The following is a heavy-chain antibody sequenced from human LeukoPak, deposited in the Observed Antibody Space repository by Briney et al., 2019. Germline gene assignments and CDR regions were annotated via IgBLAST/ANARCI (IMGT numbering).Heavy chain of an antibody. D-gene: IGHD3-9*01. J-gene: IGHJ4*02. CDR1: GYRFTSYW. Sequence: GESLRISCKGSGYRFTSYWISWVRRMPGKGLDGMGRIDPSDSYTNYSPSFRGHVTISADKSISTAYLQWSSLKASDTAMYYCARSLYGILTGYYAPFDYWGQGTLVTVSS. V-gene: IGHV5-10-1*01. CDR2: IDPSDSYT. CDR3: ARSLYGILTGYYAPFDY.